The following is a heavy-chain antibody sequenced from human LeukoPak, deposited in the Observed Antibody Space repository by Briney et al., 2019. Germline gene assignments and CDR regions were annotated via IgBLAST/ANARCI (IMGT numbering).Heavy chain of an antibody. Sequence: GGSLRLSCVASGFRFSGYVMKWVRQAPGKGLEWISTISMSGSYMYYADSVRGRFTISRDNAKNSLYLQMTSLRAEDAAVYYCAREDYSSGNPTIDHWGQGTLVTVSS. CDR1: GFRFSGYV. J-gene: IGHJ4*02. CDR3: AREDYSSGNPTIDH. D-gene: IGHD3-10*01. CDR2: ISMSGSYM. V-gene: IGHV3-21*01.